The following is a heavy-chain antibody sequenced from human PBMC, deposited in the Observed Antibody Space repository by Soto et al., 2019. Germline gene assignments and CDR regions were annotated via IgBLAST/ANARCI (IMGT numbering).Heavy chain of an antibody. V-gene: IGHV1-18*01. CDR1: GYTFTSCC. CDR2: ISAYNGNT. J-gene: IGHJ4*02. Sequence: SVKVSCKASGYTFTSCCISWVRQAPGQGLEWMGWISAYNGNTNYAQKLQGRVTMTTDTSTSTAYMELRSLRSDDTAVYYCARDPPFYDILTGYPPDFDYWGQGTLVTVSS. CDR3: ARDPPFYDILTGYPPDFDY. D-gene: IGHD3-9*01.